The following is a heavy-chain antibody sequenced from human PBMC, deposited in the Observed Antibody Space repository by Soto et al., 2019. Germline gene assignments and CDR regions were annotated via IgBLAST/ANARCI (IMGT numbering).Heavy chain of an antibody. V-gene: IGHV5-51*01. D-gene: IGHD2-2*01. CDR2: IYPGDSDT. CDR3: ARPGFHCNSTSCPNYYYGMDV. CDR1: GYSFTSYW. Sequence: GESLKISCKGSGYSFTSYWIGWVRQMPGKGLEWMGIIYPGDSDTRYSPSFQGQVTISADKSISTAYLQWSSLKASDTAMYYCARPGFHCNSTSCPNYYYGMDVWGQGTTVTVSS. J-gene: IGHJ6*02.